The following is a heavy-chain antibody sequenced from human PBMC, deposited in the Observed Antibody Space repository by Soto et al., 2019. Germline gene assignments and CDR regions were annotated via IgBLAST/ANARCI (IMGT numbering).Heavy chain of an antibody. CDR3: ARTGPSYYYHNSGSPGDY. D-gene: IGHD3-22*01. CDR2: IYYNELSSSEST. J-gene: IGHJ4*02. V-gene: IGHV4-30-4*08. Sequence: PSETLSLTCTVSGASIGSGYFYWSWIRQSPGQGLEWLGYIYYNELSSSESTHYNSSLKSRVSISVDTSKNQFSLTLRSMAAADTAVYYCARTGPSYYYHNSGSPGDYWGQGTLVTVSS. CDR1: GASIGSGYFY.